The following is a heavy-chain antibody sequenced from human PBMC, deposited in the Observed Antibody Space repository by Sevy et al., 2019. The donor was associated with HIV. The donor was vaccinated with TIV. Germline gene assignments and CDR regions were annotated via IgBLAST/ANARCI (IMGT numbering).Heavy chain of an antibody. D-gene: IGHD5-12*01. CDR1: GGTFSSYV. Sequence: ASVKVSCKASGGTFSSYVISWVRQAPGQGLEWMGGIIHIFGTANYAQKFQGRVTITADESTSTAYMELSSLRSEDTAVYYCTRASDIVATIGPCRAGSCYLNWFDPWGQGTLVTVSS. CDR2: IIHIFGTA. J-gene: IGHJ5*02. V-gene: IGHV1-69*13. CDR3: TRASDIVATIGPCRAGSCYLNWFDP.